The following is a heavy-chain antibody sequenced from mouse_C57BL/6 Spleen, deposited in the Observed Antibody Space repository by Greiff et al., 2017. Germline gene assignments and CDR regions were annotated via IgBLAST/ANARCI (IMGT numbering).Heavy chain of an antibody. CDR1: GYTFTSYT. Sequence: VKLVESGAELARPGASVKMSCKASGYTFTSYTMHWVKQRPGQGLEWIGYINPSSGYTKYNQKFKDKATVTADKSSSTAYMQLSSLTSEDSAVYYCAREGDYDDYFDYWGQGTALTVSS. D-gene: IGHD2-4*01. CDR3: AREGDYDDYFDY. J-gene: IGHJ2*01. V-gene: IGHV1-4*01. CDR2: INPSSGYT.